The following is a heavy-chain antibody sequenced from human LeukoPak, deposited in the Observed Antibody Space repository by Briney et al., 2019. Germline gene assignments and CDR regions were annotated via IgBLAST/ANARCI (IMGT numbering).Heavy chain of an antibody. V-gene: IGHV3-23*01. CDR3: ATQQGGNPAY. CDR2: ISGSGGST. D-gene: IGHD1-14*01. J-gene: IGHJ4*02. CDR1: GGSIRSSYYY. Sequence: ETLSLTCTVSGGSIRSSYYYWGWIRQPPGKGLEWVSAISGSGGSTYYADSVKGRFTISRDNSKNTLHLQMNSLRADDTAVYYCATQQGGNPAYWGQGTLVTVSS.